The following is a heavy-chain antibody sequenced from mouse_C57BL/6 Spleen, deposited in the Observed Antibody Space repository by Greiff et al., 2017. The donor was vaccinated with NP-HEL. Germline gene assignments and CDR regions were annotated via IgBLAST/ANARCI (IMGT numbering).Heavy chain of an antibody. CDR2: IDPSDSET. V-gene: IGHV1-52*01. Sequence: QVQLQQPGAELVRPGSSVKLSCKASGYTFTSYWMHWVKQRPIPGLEWIGNIDPSDSETHYNQKFKDKATLTVDKSSNTAYMQLISLTSEDSAVYYCVYGSPWYFDVWGTGTTVTVSS. D-gene: IGHD1-1*01. CDR3: VYGSPWYFDV. CDR1: GYTFTSYW. J-gene: IGHJ1*03.